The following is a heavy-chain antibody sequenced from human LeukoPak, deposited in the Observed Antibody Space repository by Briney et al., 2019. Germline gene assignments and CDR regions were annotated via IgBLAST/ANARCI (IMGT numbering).Heavy chain of an antibody. D-gene: IGHD3-10*01. CDR2: IYPGDSDT. CDR1: GYSFTSYW. V-gene: IGHV5-51*01. Sequence: GESLKISCKGSGYSFTSYWIGWVGQMPGKGLEWMVIIYPGDSDTRYSPSFQGQVTISADKSISTAYLQWSSLKASDTAMYYCARHSQGVLWFGEAFDIWGQGTMVTVSS. CDR3: ARHSQGVLWFGEAFDI. J-gene: IGHJ3*02.